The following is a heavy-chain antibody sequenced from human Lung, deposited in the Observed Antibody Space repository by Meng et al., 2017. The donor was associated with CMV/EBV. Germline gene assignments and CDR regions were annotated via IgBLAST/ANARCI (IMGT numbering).Heavy chain of an antibody. Sequence: GGSLRLXCAVSGFSVSSNYMCWVREALATGLGWVSVVYTGGITYYADSVKGRFTISRDNSKNTLYLQMNSLRANDTAVYYCAAERENSGDETRDAFDLWGQGTMVTVSS. D-gene: IGHD6-25*01. V-gene: IGHV3-66*02. CDR2: VYTGGIT. J-gene: IGHJ3*01. CDR3: AAERENSGDETRDAFDL. CDR1: GFSVSSNY.